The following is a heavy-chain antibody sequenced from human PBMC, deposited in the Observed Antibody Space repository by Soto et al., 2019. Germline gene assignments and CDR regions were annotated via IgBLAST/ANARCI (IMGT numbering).Heavy chain of an antibody. Sequence: QVQLVQSGAEVKKPGASVKVSCKASGYTFSSYGISWVRQAPGQGLEWMGWISAYNGNTNYAQKLQGRATMXTXTTXSTAYMELRSLRSDDRAVYYCASSYCGGDCSVLYYYYGMDVWGQGTTVTVSS. CDR1: GYTFSSYG. CDR2: ISAYNGNT. J-gene: IGHJ6*02. V-gene: IGHV1-18*01. CDR3: ASSYCGGDCSVLYYYYGMDV. D-gene: IGHD2-21*02.